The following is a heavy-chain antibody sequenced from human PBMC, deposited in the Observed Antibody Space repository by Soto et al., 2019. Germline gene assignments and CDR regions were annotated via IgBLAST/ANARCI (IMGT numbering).Heavy chain of an antibody. CDR1: GFTFSSYW. D-gene: IGHD3-16*01. CDR3: VTDWGQLSGA. J-gene: IGHJ5*02. Sequence: EVLLVESGAGLVQPGGSLRLSSAASGFTFSSYWMSWAREGPGKGLEWVAVIKQDSSETYYVDSVKGRFTVSRDNAKKSLYLQMNTLRVEDTAVYYCVTDWGQLSGAWGQGVLVTVSS. CDR2: IKQDSSET. V-gene: IGHV3-7*03.